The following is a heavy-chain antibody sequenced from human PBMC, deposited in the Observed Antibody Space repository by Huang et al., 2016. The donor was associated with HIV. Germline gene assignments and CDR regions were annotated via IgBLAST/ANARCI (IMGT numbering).Heavy chain of an antibody. CDR2: INLNSGGR. J-gene: IGHJ2*01. CDR1: GYTFTDHY. CDR3: ARDPGGSGYFWYLDL. V-gene: IGHV1-2*02. Sequence: QVQLVQSGAAVKKPGASMKVSCRASGYTFTDHYLHWVRQAPGQGPEWMGWINLNSGGRNYAQRCQGRITMTRDTSINTVYMELRSLRSDDTAVYYCARDPGGSGYFWYLDLWGRGTPVIVSS. D-gene: IGHD3-22*01.